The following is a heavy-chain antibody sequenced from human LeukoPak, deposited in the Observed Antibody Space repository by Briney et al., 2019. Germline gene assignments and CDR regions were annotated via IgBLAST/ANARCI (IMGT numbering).Heavy chain of an antibody. V-gene: IGHV3-30-3*01. Sequence: GRSLRLSCAASGFTFSNYAIHWVRLAPGKGLEWLAVISYDGSNKYYADSVKGRFTISRDNSKSTLYLQMNSLRAEDTAVYYCARPRGAAYYYYGMDVWGQGTTVTVSS. J-gene: IGHJ6*02. CDR3: ARPRGAAYYYYGMDV. CDR1: GFTFSNYA. CDR2: ISYDGSNK. D-gene: IGHD2-15*01.